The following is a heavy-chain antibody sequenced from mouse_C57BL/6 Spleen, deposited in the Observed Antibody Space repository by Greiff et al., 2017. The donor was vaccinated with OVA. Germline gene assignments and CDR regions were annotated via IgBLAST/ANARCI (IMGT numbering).Heavy chain of an antibody. CDR3: ARLTTVVATKDYYAMDY. Sequence: VQVVESGPGLVQPSQSLSITCTVSGFSLTSYGVHWVRQSPGKGLEWLGVIWSGGSTDYNAAFISRLSISKDNSKSQVFFKMNSLQADDTAIYYCARLTTVVATKDYYAMDYWGQGTSVTVSS. V-gene: IGHV2-2*01. CDR2: IWSGGST. CDR1: GFSLTSYG. J-gene: IGHJ4*01. D-gene: IGHD1-1*01.